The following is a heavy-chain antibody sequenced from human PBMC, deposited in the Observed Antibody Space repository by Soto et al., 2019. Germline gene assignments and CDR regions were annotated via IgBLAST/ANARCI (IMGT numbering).Heavy chain of an antibody. CDR1: GFTVSNNY. V-gene: IGHV3-53*01. D-gene: IGHD5-12*01. Sequence: GGSLRLSCAAPGFTVSNNYMSWVRQAPGKGLEWVSVIYSGGNTDYADSVKGRFTISRDNSKRTVYLQMNSLRAEDTGVYYCARARDGYNFLYEPTWGQGTLVTVSS. CDR3: ARARDGYNFLYEPT. J-gene: IGHJ4*02. CDR2: IYSGGNT.